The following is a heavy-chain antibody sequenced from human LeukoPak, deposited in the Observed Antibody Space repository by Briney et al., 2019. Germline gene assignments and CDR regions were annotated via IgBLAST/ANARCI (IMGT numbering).Heavy chain of an antibody. CDR3: AREGMVRGAKDF. V-gene: IGHV3-33*01. CDR1: GFTFSNYG. Sequence: GGSLRLSCAASGFTFSNYGMHWVRQAPGKGLEWVAVIWYDGSNKYYADSVKGRFTISRDNSRNTLYLQMNSLRAEDTAVYYCAREGMVRGAKDFWGQGTLVTVSS. CDR2: IWYDGSNK. D-gene: IGHD3-10*01. J-gene: IGHJ4*02.